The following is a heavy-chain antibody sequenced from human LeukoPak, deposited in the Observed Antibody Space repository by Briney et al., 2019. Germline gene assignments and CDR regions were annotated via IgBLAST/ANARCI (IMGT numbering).Heavy chain of an antibody. J-gene: IGHJ6*02. CDR1: GFTFSRHS. CDR2: ISYDGSSK. CDR3: ARDGLDYFGMDV. V-gene: IGHV3-30-3*01. Sequence: SGRSLRHSCVASGFTFSRHSIHWVRQAPGKGLDWVAVISYDGSSKYYADSVKGRFTISRDNSKNTLYLQMNSLRAEDTALYYCARDGLDYFGMDVWGQGTTVTVSS.